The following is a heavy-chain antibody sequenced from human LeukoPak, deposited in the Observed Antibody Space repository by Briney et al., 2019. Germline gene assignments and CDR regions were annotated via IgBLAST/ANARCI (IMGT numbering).Heavy chain of an antibody. J-gene: IGHJ4*02. CDR2: ISGSGGST. D-gene: IGHD5-24*01. Sequence: PGGTLRLSCAASGFTFSSYGMSWVRQAPGKGLEWVSAISGSGGSTYYADSVKGRFTISRDNSKNTLYLQMNSLRAEDTAVYYCAKDLGWLQLLPLGFDYWGQGTLVTVSS. CDR1: GFTFSSYG. V-gene: IGHV3-23*01. CDR3: AKDLGWLQLLPLGFDY.